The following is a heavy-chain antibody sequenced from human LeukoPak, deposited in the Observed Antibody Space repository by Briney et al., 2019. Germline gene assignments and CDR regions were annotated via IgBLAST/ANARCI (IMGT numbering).Heavy chain of an antibody. J-gene: IGHJ6*02. V-gene: IGHV3-15*01. CDR3: TTGPEPLHIVLVVGAPHPFGMDV. CDR2: IKSKTDGGTT. Sequence: KPGGSLRLSCAASGFTFSNAWMSWVRQAPGKGLEWVGRIKSKTDGGTTDYGVPVKGRFTISRDDSKNTLYLEMNSLKTEDTALYYCTTGPEPLHIVLVVGAPHPFGMDVWGHGTTVTVSS. CDR1: GFTFSNAW. D-gene: IGHD2-15*01.